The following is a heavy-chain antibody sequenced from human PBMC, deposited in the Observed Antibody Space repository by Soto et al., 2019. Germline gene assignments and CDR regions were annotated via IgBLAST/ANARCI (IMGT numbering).Heavy chain of an antibody. CDR2: IYYSGST. CDR3: ARLTPYYDFWSGSTYNWFDP. D-gene: IGHD3-3*01. CDR1: GGSISSSSYY. V-gene: IGHV4-39*01. J-gene: IGHJ5*02. Sequence: SETLSLTCTVSGGSISSSSYYWGWIRQPPGKGLEWIGSIYYSGSTYYNPSLKSRVTISVDTSKNQFSLKLSSVTAADTAVYYCARLTPYYDFWSGSTYNWFDPWGQGTLVTVSS.